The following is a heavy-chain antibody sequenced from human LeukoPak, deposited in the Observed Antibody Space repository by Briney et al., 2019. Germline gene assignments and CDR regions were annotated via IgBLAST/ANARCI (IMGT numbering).Heavy chain of an antibody. J-gene: IGHJ5*02. CDR2: IYTSGST. CDR3: AREREFGSGYYRNWFDP. D-gene: IGHD3-22*01. CDR1: GGSISSGSYY. Sequence: PSETLSLTCTVSGGSISSGSYYWSWIRQPAGKGLEWIGRIYTSGSTNYNPSLKSRVTMSVDTSKNQFSLKLSSVTAADTAVYYCAREREFGSGYYRNWFDPWGQGTLVTVSS. V-gene: IGHV4-61*02.